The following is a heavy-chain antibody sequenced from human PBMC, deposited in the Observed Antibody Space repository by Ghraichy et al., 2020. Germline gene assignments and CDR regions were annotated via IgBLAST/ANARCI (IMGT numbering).Heavy chain of an antibody. D-gene: IGHD6-19*01. Sequence: SETLSLTCTVSGGSISSYYWSWIRQPPGKGLEWIGYIYYSGSTNYNPSLKSRVTISVDTSKNQFSLKLSSVTAAATAVYYFARDRGLAVAGHYYYYGMDVWGKGTTVTVSS. CDR1: GGSISSYY. CDR2: IYYSGST. V-gene: IGHV4-59*01. CDR3: ARDRGLAVAGHYYYYGMDV. J-gene: IGHJ6*04.